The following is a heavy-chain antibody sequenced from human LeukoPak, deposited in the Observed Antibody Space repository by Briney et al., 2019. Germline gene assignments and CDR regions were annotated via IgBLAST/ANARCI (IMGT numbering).Heavy chain of an antibody. CDR1: GFAVRSNY. CDR2: IYSTGTT. Sequence: GGSLRLSCAVSGFAVRSNYVSCVRQAPGKGLEWVSVIYSTGTTFYADSVKGRFTISRDDSKNTVYLQMNSLRPEDTAVYYCARDRGPGWFDPWGQGTLVTVSS. V-gene: IGHV3-66*03. CDR3: ARDRGPGWFDP. D-gene: IGHD3-10*01. J-gene: IGHJ5*02.